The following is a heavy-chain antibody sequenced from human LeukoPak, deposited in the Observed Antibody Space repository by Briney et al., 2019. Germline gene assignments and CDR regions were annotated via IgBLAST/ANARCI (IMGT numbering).Heavy chain of an antibody. CDR1: GFTFSSYS. D-gene: IGHD3-22*01. V-gene: IGHV3-48*01. Sequence: GGSLRLSCAASGFTFSSYSMNWVRQVPGKGLEWVSYISSSSSTIYYADSVKGRFTISRDNAKNSLYLQMNSLRAEDTAVYYCARALHYYDSSGYRRRVYYFDYWGQGTLVTVSS. CDR3: ARALHYYDSSGYRRRVYYFDY. CDR2: ISSSSSTI. J-gene: IGHJ4*02.